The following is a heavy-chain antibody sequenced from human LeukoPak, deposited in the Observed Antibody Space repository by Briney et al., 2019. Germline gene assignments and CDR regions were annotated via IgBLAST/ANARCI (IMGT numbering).Heavy chain of an antibody. J-gene: IGHJ6*03. CDR2: IVPMIGTA. CDR1: GGTFRSYA. D-gene: IGHD6-19*01. V-gene: IGHV1-69*05. Sequence: ASVQVSCKASGGTFRSYAISWVRQAPGQGLEWMGRIVPMIGTANYAQKFQGRVTIITDESTSTAYMELSSLRSEDTAVYHCARDRADHYMDVWGKGTTVTVSS. CDR3: ARDRADHYMDV.